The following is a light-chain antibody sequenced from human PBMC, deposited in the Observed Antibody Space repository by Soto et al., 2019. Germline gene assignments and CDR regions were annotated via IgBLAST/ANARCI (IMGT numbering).Light chain of an antibody. Sequence: DIQMTQSPSSVSASVGDRVTITRRASQPISSWLAWYQQKPGEAPKLLIFAASTLQSGVPSRFSGRGAGTHFTLTISSLQPEDSAIHYCQLANSFPTFGRGTSVDLK. CDR1: QPISSW. CDR3: QLANSFPT. J-gene: IGKJ1*01. CDR2: AAS. V-gene: IGKV1-12*01.